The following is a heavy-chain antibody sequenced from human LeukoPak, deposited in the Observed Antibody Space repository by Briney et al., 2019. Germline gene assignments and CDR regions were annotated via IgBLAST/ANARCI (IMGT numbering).Heavy chain of an antibody. V-gene: IGHV1-2*02. Sequence: ASVKVSCKASGYTFTGYYIHWVRQAPGQGLEWMGWINPNDGGTNYAQKFQGRVTMTRDTSISTAYMELNRLTSDDTAVYYCARDKYTGYETFDYWGQGTPVTVSS. D-gene: IGHD5-12*01. CDR2: INPNDGGT. CDR1: GYTFTGYY. J-gene: IGHJ4*02. CDR3: ARDKYTGYETFDY.